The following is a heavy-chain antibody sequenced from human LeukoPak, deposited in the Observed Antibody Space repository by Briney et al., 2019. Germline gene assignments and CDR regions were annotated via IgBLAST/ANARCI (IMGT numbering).Heavy chain of an antibody. D-gene: IGHD3-10*01. CDR3: ARGGYYGSGNDFRFDP. CDR2: VYTSGST. CDR1: GGSISSYY. Sequence: SETLSLTCTVSGGSISSYYWSWIRQPAGKGLEWIGRVYTSGSTNYNPSLKSRVTMSVDTSKNQFSLKLSSVTAADTAVYYCARGGYYGSGNDFRFDPWGQGTLVTVSS. J-gene: IGHJ5*02. V-gene: IGHV4-4*07.